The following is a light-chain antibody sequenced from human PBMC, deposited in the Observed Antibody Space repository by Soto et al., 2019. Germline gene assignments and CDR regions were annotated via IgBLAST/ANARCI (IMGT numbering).Light chain of an antibody. CDR2: GTS. Sequence: ETVLTQSPGTLSLSPGERATLSCRASQRVSTNYLAWYQQKVGQAPRRLIYGTSRRATGIPDRFSGSGSATDFKLTISRLEPGDVAVYSCQHYGTSPPRYTFGPGTKLEIK. CDR3: QHYGTSPPRYT. CDR1: QRVSTNY. V-gene: IGKV3-20*01. J-gene: IGKJ2*01.